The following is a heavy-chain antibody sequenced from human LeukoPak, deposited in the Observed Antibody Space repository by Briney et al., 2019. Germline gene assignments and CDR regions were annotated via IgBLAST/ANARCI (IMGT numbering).Heavy chain of an antibody. V-gene: IGHV3-30*04. CDR1: GFTFSSYV. CDR3: ARDRGRNSFDY. D-gene: IGHD1-14*01. Sequence: GGSLRLSCAASGFTFSSYVMHWVRQAPGKGLEWVAIISYDGSNEYYADSVKGRFTISRGNSKNTLYLQLTSLRAEDTALYYCARDRGRNSFDYWGQGTLVSVSS. J-gene: IGHJ4*02. CDR2: ISYDGSNE.